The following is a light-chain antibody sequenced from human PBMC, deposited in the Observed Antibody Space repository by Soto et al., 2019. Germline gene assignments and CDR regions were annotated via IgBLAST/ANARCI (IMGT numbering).Light chain of an antibody. J-gene: IGKJ2*01. CDR3: QQRSNWPPYT. V-gene: IGKV3-11*01. Sequence: IVLTQSPATLSLSPGERATLSCRARQSVSSYLAWYQQKPGQAPRLLIYAASNRATGIPARFSGSGSGTDFTLTISSLEPEDFAVYYCQQRSNWPPYTFGQGTKLEIK. CDR2: AAS. CDR1: QSVSSY.